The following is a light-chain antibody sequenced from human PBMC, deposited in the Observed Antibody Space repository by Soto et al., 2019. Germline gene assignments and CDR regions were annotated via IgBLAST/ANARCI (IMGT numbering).Light chain of an antibody. J-gene: IGKJ2*01. CDR1: QSVSSSY. V-gene: IGKV3-20*01. CDR3: QQYGSSSYT. Sequence: EIVLTQSPGTLSLSPGERATLSCRASQSVSSSYLAWYQQKPGQAPRLLIYGASSRATGIPDRFSGSGSGPDFTLTISRLEPEDFALYYWQQYGSSSYTFGQGNKLEIK. CDR2: GAS.